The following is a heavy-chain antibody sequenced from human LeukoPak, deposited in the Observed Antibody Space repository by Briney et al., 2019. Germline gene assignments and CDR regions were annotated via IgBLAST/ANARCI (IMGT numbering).Heavy chain of an antibody. CDR3: ARGVYNWNY. J-gene: IGHJ4*02. V-gene: IGHV4-30-2*01. Sequence: PSETLSLTCTVSGGSISSGGYYWSWLRQPPGKGLEWIGYIYHSGSTYYNPSLKSRVTISVDRSKNQFSLKLSSVTAADTAVYYCARGVYNWNYWGQGTLVTVSS. D-gene: IGHD1-20*01. CDR1: GGSISSGGYY. CDR2: IYHSGST.